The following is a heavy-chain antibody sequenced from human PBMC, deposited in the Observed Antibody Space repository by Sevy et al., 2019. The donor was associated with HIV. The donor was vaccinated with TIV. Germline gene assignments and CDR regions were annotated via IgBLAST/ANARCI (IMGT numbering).Heavy chain of an antibody. CDR1: GFAFSAYG. CDR2: IRYDGSNE. Sequence: GGSVRLSCAASGFAFSAYGMHWVRQAPGKGLEWVAFIRYDGSNEFYADSVRGRFTISRDNSNNTLFLQMNSLRADDTAVYYCATRWTPGYWGQGTLVTVSS. CDR3: ATRWTPGY. D-gene: IGHD1-1*01. V-gene: IGHV3-30*02. J-gene: IGHJ4*02.